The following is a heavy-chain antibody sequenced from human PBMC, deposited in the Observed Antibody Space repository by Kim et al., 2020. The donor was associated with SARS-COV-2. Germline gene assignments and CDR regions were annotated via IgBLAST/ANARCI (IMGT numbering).Heavy chain of an antibody. Sequence: ADSVKGRFTISRDNSKNTLYLQMNSLRAEDTAVYYCAKEGATTVTTIDYWGQGTLVTVSS. J-gene: IGHJ4*02. CDR3: AKEGATTVTTIDY. D-gene: IGHD4-17*01. V-gene: IGHV3-30*02.